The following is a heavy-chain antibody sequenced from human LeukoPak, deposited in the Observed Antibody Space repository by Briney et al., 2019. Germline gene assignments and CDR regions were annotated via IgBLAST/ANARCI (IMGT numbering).Heavy chain of an antibody. CDR3: ARAGDSSGYYLFDY. CDR2: IYYSGST. Sequence: PSETLSLTCTVSGGSISSYYWSWIRQPPGKGLEWIGYIYYSGSTNYNPSLKSRVTISVDTSKNQFSLKLSSVTAADTAVYYCARAGDSSGYYLFDYWGQGTLVTVSS. J-gene: IGHJ4*02. D-gene: IGHD3-22*01. CDR1: GGSISSYY. V-gene: IGHV4-59*01.